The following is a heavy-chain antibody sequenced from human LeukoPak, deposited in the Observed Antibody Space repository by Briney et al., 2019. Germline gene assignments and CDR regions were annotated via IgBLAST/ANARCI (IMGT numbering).Heavy chain of an antibody. Sequence: GGSLRLSCAASGFTFSDRDMNWVRQAPGKGLEWISYIGISDTATFYADSVKGRFTISRDNARNSLYLQMNSLRVEDTAVYYCATDTPGDPDFDYWGQGTLVTFSS. V-gene: IGHV3-48*03. CDR3: ATDTPGDPDFDY. D-gene: IGHD3-10*01. CDR2: IGISDTAT. J-gene: IGHJ4*02. CDR1: GFTFSDRD.